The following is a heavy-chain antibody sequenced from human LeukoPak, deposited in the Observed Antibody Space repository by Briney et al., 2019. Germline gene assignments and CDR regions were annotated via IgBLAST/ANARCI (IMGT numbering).Heavy chain of an antibody. D-gene: IGHD3-3*01. Sequence: PGGSLRLSCAASGFTFSSYWMHWVRQAPGKGLVWVSRINSDGSSTSYADSVKGRFTISRDNAKNTLFLQMNSLTADDTATYYCVRGLLEWLRLETYYFDYWGQGTLVTVSS. CDR3: VRGLLEWLRLETYYFDY. CDR1: GFTFSSYW. V-gene: IGHV3-74*01. CDR2: INSDGSST. J-gene: IGHJ4*02.